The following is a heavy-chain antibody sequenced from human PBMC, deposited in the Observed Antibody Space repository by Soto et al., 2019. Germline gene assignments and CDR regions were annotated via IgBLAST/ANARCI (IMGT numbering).Heavy chain of an antibody. CDR2: IYYSGST. Sequence: SETLSLTCTVSGGSISSYYWSWIRQPPGKGLEWIGYIYYSGSTNYNPSLKSRVTISVDTSKNQFSLKLSSVTAADTAVYYCARPPAVYCSGGSCYSGYGAYYFDYWGRGTLVTVSS. V-gene: IGHV4-59*08. CDR1: GGSISSYY. CDR3: ARPPAVYCSGGSCYSGYGAYYFDY. J-gene: IGHJ4*02. D-gene: IGHD2-15*01.